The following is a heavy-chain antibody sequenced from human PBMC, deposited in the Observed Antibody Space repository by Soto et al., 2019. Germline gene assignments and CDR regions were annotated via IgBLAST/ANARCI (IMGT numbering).Heavy chain of an antibody. CDR1: SDSAASNSAS. CDR3: AGTSSHQWYLQAV. D-gene: IGHD1-7*01. CDR2: TYYRSRWYN. Sequence: SQTLSLTCAISSDSAASNSASCNWIRQSPSRGLEWLGRTYYRSRWYNDYAVSVRSRITVNPDTSKNQFSLHLNSVTPEDTAVYYCAGTSSHQWYLQAVWERGSTVLGSS. J-gene: IGHJ6*04. V-gene: IGHV6-1*01.